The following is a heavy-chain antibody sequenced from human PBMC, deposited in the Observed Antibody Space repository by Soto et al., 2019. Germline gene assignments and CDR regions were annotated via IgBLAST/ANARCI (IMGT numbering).Heavy chain of an antibody. D-gene: IGHD5-12*01. V-gene: IGHV4-59*01. CDR2: IYYSGST. CDR1: GGSISSYY. CDR3: ARGGYSGYDSISH. J-gene: IGHJ4*02. Sequence: SETLSLTCTVSGGSISSYYWSWIRQPPGKGLEWIGYIYYSGSTNYNPSLKSRVTISVDTSKNQFSLKLSSVTAADTAVYYCARGGYSGYDSISHWGQGTLVTVSS.